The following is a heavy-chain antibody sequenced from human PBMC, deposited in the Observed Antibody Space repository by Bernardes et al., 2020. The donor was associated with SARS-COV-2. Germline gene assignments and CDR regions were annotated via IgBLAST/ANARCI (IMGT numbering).Heavy chain of an antibody. CDR2: ISTYNGNT. Sequence: ASVKVSCKASGYTFTSYGISWVRQAPGQGLEWMGWISTYNGNTNYAQKLQGRVTMTTDTSTSTAYMELRSLRSDDTAVYYCARVGSSWAELYYYYGMDVWGQGTTVTVSS. CDR3: ARVGSSWAELYYYYGMDV. CDR1: GYTFTSYG. D-gene: IGHD2-2*01. J-gene: IGHJ6*02. V-gene: IGHV1-18*01.